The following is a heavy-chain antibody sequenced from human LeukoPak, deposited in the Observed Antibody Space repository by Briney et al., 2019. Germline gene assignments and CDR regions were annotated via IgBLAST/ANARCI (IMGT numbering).Heavy chain of an antibody. Sequence: GGSLRLSCAASGFTFSNHAMSWVRQAPGKGLEWVSAMIGSGSSTSYAGSVKGRFTISRDNAKNTLFLQMNSLRAEDTAVYYCAKLGVTTPVDYWGQGTLVTVSS. CDR1: GFTFSNHA. D-gene: IGHD4-17*01. V-gene: IGHV3-23*01. CDR3: AKLGVTTPVDY. J-gene: IGHJ4*02. CDR2: MIGSGSST.